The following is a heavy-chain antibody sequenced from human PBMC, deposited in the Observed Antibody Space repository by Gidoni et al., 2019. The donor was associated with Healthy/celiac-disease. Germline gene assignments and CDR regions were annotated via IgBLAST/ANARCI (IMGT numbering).Heavy chain of an antibody. CDR1: GFTFLRYA. V-gene: IGHV3-30*18. J-gene: IGHJ6*03. CDR2: ITYDGSNK. D-gene: IGHD7-27*01. CDR3: AKDGEPPRDLVRSLVARYYYMDV. Sequence: HVQLVESVGCVLHPWRSLRLSCPASGFTFLRYALHWVRQAPGKGLAWVAVITYDGSNKYYADSVKGRFTISRDNSKNTLYLQMNSLRAEDTAVYYCAKDGEPPRDLVRSLVARYYYMDVWGKGTTVTVSS.